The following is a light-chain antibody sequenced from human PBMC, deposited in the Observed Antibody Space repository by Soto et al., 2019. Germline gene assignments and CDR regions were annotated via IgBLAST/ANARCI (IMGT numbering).Light chain of an antibody. V-gene: IGKV3-15*01. CDR1: QSVSSY. Sequence: EIVMTQSPATLSVSPGERATLSCRASQSVSSYLAWYQQNPGQAPRLLVYGASSRATGIPGRFSGSGSGTEFTLTISSLQSEDFAVYYCQQYNNGPPWTFGQGTKVEIK. CDR2: GAS. CDR3: QQYNNGPPWT. J-gene: IGKJ1*01.